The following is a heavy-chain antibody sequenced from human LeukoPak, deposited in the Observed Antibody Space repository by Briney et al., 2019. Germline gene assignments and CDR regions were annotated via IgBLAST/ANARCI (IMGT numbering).Heavy chain of an antibody. CDR3: ARARIAAPLLDY. D-gene: IGHD6-13*01. J-gene: IGHJ4*02. CDR1: GFTFSNYE. Sequence: PGGSLRHSWAASGFTFSNYEMNWVRQTPGKGLEWVSYISDHGKSRNYVDSVKGRFTISRDNAKNSLYLQMNSLRVEDTAVYFCARARIAAPLLDYWGQGTLVTVSS. V-gene: IGHV3-48*03. CDR2: ISDHGKSR.